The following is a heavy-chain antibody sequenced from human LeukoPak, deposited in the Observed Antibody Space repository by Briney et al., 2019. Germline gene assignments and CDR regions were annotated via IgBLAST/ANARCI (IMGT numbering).Heavy chain of an antibody. CDR3: ARDLPYSSSRGVVGD. Sequence: ASVKVSCKASGYTFTGYYMHWVRQAPGQGLEWMGWINPNSGGTNYAQKFQGRVTMTRDTSISTAYMELSRLRSDDTAVYYCARDLPYSSSRGVVGDWGQGTLVTVSS. CDR2: INPNSGGT. D-gene: IGHD6-13*01. V-gene: IGHV1-2*02. CDR1: GYTFTGYY. J-gene: IGHJ4*02.